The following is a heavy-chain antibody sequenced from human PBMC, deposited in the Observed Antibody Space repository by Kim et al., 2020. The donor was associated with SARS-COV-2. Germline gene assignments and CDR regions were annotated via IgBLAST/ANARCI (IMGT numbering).Heavy chain of an antibody. D-gene: IGHD5-18*01. CDR1: GGSITSSSFY. Sequence: SETLSLTCTVSGGSITSSSFYWGWIRQPPGKGLEWIGNIFYSGSTYYNPSLKSRVTISVDTSKNQFSLKLNSVTAADTAVYYCARRVYTGLGAAMDDWGQGTTVTVSS. CDR2: IFYSGST. CDR3: ARRVYTGLGAAMDD. V-gene: IGHV4-39*01. J-gene: IGHJ6*02.